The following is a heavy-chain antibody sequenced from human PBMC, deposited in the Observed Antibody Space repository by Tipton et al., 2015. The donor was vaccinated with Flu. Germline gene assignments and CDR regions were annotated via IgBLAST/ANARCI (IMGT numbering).Heavy chain of an antibody. Sequence: SLRLSCAASGFTFDDYAMHWVRQAPGKGLEWVSGISWNSGSIGYADSVKGRFTISRDNAKNSLYLQMNSLRAEDTAVYYCAVSAEMLLQGYMDVWGKGTTVTVSS. CDR3: AVSAEMLLQGYMDV. D-gene: IGHD2-15*01. CDR1: GFTFDDYA. J-gene: IGHJ6*03. CDR2: ISWNSGSI. V-gene: IGHV3-9*01.